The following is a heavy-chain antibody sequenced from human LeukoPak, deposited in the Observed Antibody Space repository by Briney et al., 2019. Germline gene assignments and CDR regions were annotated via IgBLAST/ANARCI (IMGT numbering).Heavy chain of an antibody. Sequence: GGSLRLSCAASGFTVSSNYMSWVRQPPGKGLEWVSVIYSGGSTYYADSVKGRFTISRDNSKNTLYLQMNSLRAEDTAVYYCAKAPVVVIHSNSRFFDYWGQGTLVTVSS. V-gene: IGHV3-66*01. J-gene: IGHJ4*02. D-gene: IGHD3-22*01. CDR1: GFTVSSNY. CDR2: IYSGGST. CDR3: AKAPVVVIHSNSRFFDY.